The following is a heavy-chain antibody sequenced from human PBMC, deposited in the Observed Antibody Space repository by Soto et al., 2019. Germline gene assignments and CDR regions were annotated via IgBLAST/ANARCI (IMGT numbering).Heavy chain of an antibody. CDR2: ISTYNSRT. J-gene: IGHJ6*02. Sequence: QDQLVQSGAEVKKPGASVKISCEASGYTFTSHGISWVRQAPGQGLEWLGWISTYNSRTHYAQKVQGRVTMTTDTSTTTAYLVPRSLTFEDTAVYDCAGGRYCASPGRYKHDYYGMDAWGQGTTVTVSS. V-gene: IGHV1-18*04. CDR1: GYTFTSHG. D-gene: IGHD2-2*02. CDR3: AGGRYCASPGRYKHDYYGMDA.